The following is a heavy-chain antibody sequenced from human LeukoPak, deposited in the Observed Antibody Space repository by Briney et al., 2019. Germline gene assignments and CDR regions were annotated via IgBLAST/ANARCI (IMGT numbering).Heavy chain of an antibody. CDR3: ARVKYCGGDCWDWFDP. V-gene: IGHV4-30-4*08. CDR1: GGSISSGAYY. D-gene: IGHD2-21*02. J-gene: IGHJ5*02. Sequence: PSETLSLTCTVSGGSISSGAYYWSWIRQHPGKGLEWIGHIYYSGSTYYNPSLKSRLTISVDTSRNQFSLKLSSVTAADTAVYYCARVKYCGGDCWDWFDPWGQGTLVTVSS. CDR2: IYYSGST.